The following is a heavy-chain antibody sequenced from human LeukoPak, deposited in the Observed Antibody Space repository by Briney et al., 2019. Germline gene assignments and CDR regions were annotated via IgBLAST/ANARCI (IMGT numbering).Heavy chain of an antibody. V-gene: IGHV3-9*01. CDR1: GFTFDDYA. CDR3: AKESYYYYGMDV. CDR2: ISWNSGSI. Sequence: GGSLRLSCAASGFTFDDYAMRWVRQAPGKGLEWVSGISWNSGSIGYADSVKGRFTISRDNAKNSLYLQMNSLRAEDTALYYCAKESYYYYGMDVWGQGTTVTVSS. J-gene: IGHJ6*02.